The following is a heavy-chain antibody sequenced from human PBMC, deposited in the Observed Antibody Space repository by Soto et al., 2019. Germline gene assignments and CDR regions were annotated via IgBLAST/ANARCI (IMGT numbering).Heavy chain of an antibody. V-gene: IGHV1-69*01. CDR1: GGTFSSYA. D-gene: IGHD3-16*02. Sequence: QVQLVQSGAEVKKPGSSVKVSCKASGGTFSSYAISWVRQAPGQGLEWMGGIIPIFGTANYAQQFQGRVTIAADQSTSTAYMELSSLRSEDTSVYYCAGDLMDYGWGSYRYRGPFDYWGQGTLVTVSS. J-gene: IGHJ4*02. CDR3: AGDLMDYGWGSYRYRGPFDY. CDR2: IIPIFGTA.